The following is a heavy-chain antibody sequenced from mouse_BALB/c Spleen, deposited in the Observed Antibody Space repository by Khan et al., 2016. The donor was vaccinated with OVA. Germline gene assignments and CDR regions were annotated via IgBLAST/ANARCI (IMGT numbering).Heavy chain of an antibody. CDR2: IWSVGST. J-gene: IGHJ3*01. D-gene: IGHD2-4*01. V-gene: IGHV2-2*02. CDR1: GFSLTSYG. CDR3: ARNYDYDEGLAY. Sequence: QVQLKESGPGLVQPSQSLSITCTVSGFSLTSYGVHWVRQSPGKGLEWLGVIWSVGSTDYNAAFIFRLNISKDNSKSQAFFKMNSLQANDTAIYYCARNYDYDEGLAYWGQGTLVTVSA.